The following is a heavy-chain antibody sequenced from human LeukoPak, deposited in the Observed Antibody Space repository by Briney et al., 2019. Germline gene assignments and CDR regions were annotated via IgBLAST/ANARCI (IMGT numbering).Heavy chain of an antibody. CDR2: IYHSGST. J-gene: IGHJ5*02. V-gene: IGHV4-30-2*01. CDR3: AREPGRYFDWSPQDKNWFDP. D-gene: IGHD3-9*01. CDR1: GGSISSDGYY. Sequence: SETPSLTCTVSGGSISSDGYYWSWIRQPPGKGLEWIGHIYHSGSTYYNPSLKSRVTISVDTSKNQFSLKLSSVTAADTAVYYCAREPGRYFDWSPQDKNWFDPWGQGTLVTVSS.